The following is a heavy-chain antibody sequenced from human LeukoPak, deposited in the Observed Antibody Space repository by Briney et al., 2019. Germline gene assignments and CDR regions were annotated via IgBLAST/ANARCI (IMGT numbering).Heavy chain of an antibody. V-gene: IGHV1-18*01. D-gene: IGHD2-2*01. Sequence: GASVKVSCKASGCTFTSSAIIWVRQAPGQGLEWMGWISPYNSNTNYAPKFQGRVTLTTDTSTSTAYMELRSLRSDDTAIYYCARDNFNSVVPAANDAFDIWGQGTLVTVSS. CDR3: ARDNFNSVVPAANDAFDI. CDR2: ISPYNSNT. CDR1: GCTFTSSA. J-gene: IGHJ3*02.